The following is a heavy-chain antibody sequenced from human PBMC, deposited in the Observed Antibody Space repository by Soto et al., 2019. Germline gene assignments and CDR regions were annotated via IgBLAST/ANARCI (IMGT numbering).Heavy chain of an antibody. J-gene: IGHJ5*02. CDR1: GYTFTSYY. Sequence: QVQLVQSGAEVKKPGASVKVSCKASGYTFTSYYMHWVRQAPGQGPEWMGIINPSGGSTSYAQKFQGRXXMXRXXSTSTVYMELSSLRSEDTAVYYCAIAVAGYNWFDPWGQGTLVTVSS. CDR2: INPSGGST. CDR3: AIAVAGYNWFDP. D-gene: IGHD6-19*01. V-gene: IGHV1-46*03.